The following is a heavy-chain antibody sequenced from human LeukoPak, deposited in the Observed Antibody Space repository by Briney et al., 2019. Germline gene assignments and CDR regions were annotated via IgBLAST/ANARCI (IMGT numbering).Heavy chain of an antibody. J-gene: IGHJ4*02. Sequence: GSLRLSCAASGFTFSSNYMSWVRQAPGKGLEWVSVIYSGGSTYYADSMKGRFTISRDNSKNTLYLQMNSLRAEDTAVYYCARDTAMAEFDYWGQGTLVTVSS. CDR1: GFTFSSNY. D-gene: IGHD5-18*01. V-gene: IGHV3-53*01. CDR3: ARDTAMAEFDY. CDR2: IYSGGST.